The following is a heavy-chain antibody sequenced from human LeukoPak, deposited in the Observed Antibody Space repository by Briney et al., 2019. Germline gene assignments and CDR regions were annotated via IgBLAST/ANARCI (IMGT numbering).Heavy chain of an antibody. CDR3: ARGPSVAGDYYYMDV. V-gene: IGHV3-30*02. J-gene: IGHJ6*03. CDR1: GFTFSSYG. Sequence: GGSLRLSCAASGFTFSSYGMHWVRQAPGKGLEWVAFIRYDGSNKYYADSVKGRFTISRDNSKNTLYLQMNSLRAEDTAVYYCARGPSVAGDYYYMDVWGKGTTVTVSS. D-gene: IGHD6-19*01. CDR2: IRYDGSNK.